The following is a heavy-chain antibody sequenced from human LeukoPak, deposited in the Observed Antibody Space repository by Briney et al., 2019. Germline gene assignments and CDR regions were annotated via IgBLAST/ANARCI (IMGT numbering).Heavy chain of an antibody. CDR2: INPNSGGT. J-gene: IGHJ6*03. Sequence: ASVKVSCKASGGTFNSYAISWVRQAPGQGLEWMGWINPNSGGTNYAQKFQGRVTMTRDMSTSTVYMELSSLRSEDTAVYYCARGADWNDYYYYMDVWGKGTTVTVSS. CDR1: GGTFNSYA. D-gene: IGHD1-1*01. V-gene: IGHV1-2*02. CDR3: ARGADWNDYYYYMDV.